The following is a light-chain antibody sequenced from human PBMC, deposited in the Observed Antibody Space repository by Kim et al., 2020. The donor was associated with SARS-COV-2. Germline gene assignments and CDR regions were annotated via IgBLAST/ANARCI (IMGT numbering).Light chain of an antibody. V-gene: IGKV3-20*01. CDR2: DAS. CDR1: QTVSNSH. CDR3: QQYGSSPALS. J-gene: IGKJ4*01. Sequence: IVLTQSPGTVSLSPGQRATLSCRASQTVSNSHLAWYQQKPGQPPRLLIYDASIRATGVPDRFSGSGSGPDFTLTISRLEPEDFAVYYCQQYGSSPALSFGGGTKVDIK.